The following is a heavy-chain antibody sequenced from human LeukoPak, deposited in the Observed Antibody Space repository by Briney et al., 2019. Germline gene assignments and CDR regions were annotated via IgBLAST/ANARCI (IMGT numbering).Heavy chain of an antibody. V-gene: IGHV3-23*01. J-gene: IGHJ4*02. CDR1: GFTFRSYA. Sequence: GGSLRLSCAASGFTFRSYAMSRVRQAPGKGLECVSSISGSGGSTYYADSVKGRFTISRDNSKNTLYLQMNSLRAEDTAVYYCAKDSGYCSSTSCYAGDYWGQGTLVTVSS. CDR3: AKDSGYCSSTSCYAGDY. CDR2: ISGSGGST. D-gene: IGHD2-2*01.